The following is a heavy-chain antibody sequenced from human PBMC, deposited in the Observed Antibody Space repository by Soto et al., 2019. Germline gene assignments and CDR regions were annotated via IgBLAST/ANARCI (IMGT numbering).Heavy chain of an antibody. J-gene: IGHJ5*02. CDR2: IYWNEDK. Sequence: QITLKESGPTLVKPTQTLMLTCTFSGFSLKSGGAGVGWIRQSPGKALEWLALIYWNEDKRYSPSLKSRLTITKDTSKNQVVLTMTNMDPVDTATYYCAHRGYGDYPRDNWFDPWGQGTLVTVSS. CDR1: GFSLKSGGAG. CDR3: AHRGYGDYPRDNWFDP. D-gene: IGHD4-17*01. V-gene: IGHV2-5*01.